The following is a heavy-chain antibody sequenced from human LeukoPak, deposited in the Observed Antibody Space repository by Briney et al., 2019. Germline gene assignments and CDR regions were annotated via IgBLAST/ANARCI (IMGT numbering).Heavy chain of an antibody. CDR2: ISSSGSTI. V-gene: IGHV3-48*03. D-gene: IGHD6-13*01. CDR3: AKKHTAAGPKSNWFDP. J-gene: IGHJ5*02. CDR1: GFTFSSYE. Sequence: QPGGSLRLYCAASGFTFSSYEMNWVRQAPGKGLEWVSYISSSGSTIYYADSVKGRFTISRDNAKNSLYLQMNSLRAEDTAVYYCAKKHTAAGPKSNWFDPWGQGTLVTVSS.